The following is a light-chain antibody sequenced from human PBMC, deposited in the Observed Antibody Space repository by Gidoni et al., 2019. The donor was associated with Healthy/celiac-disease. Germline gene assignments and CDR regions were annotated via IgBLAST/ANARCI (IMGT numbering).Light chain of an antibody. Sequence: EIVLTQSPATLSLSPGERATLSCRASQSVSSYLAWYQQKPGQPPRLLIYDASNRATGIPARCSGSGSGTDFTRTISSREPEDFAVYYCQQRSNWPPVTFGGGTKVEIK. CDR2: DAS. CDR1: QSVSSY. V-gene: IGKV3-11*01. J-gene: IGKJ4*01. CDR3: QQRSNWPPVT.